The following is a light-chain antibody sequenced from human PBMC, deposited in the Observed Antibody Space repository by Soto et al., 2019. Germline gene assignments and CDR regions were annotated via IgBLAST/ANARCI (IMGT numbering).Light chain of an antibody. CDR2: GAS. Sequence: EIVLPQSPGTLSLSPGERATLSCRARQSVSSSYLAWYQQKPGQAPRLLIYGASSRATGIPDRFSGSGSGTDSTLTISRLEPEDFAVYYCQQYNNWPPTWTFGQGTKVDIK. CDR3: QQYNNWPPTWT. CDR1: QSVSSSY. J-gene: IGKJ1*01. V-gene: IGKV3-20*01.